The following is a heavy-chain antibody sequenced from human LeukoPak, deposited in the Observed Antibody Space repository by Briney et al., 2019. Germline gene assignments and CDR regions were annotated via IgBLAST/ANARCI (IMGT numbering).Heavy chain of an antibody. J-gene: IGHJ6*03. CDR2: ISGSGGIT. CDR3: AKDLDSGPYYYYMDV. D-gene: IGHD6-19*01. Sequence: GGSLRLSCAASGFTFSSYAMTWVRQAPGRGLEWVSTISGSGGITNYADSVKGRSTISRDNSKNTVYLQMNSLRAEDTAIYYCAKDLDSGPYYYYMDVWGKGTTVTVSS. V-gene: IGHV3-23*01. CDR1: GFTFSSYA.